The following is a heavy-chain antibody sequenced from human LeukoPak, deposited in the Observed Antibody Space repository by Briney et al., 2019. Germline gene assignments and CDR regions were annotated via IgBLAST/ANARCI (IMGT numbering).Heavy chain of an antibody. J-gene: IGHJ4*02. D-gene: IGHD2-21*02. V-gene: IGHV4-59*01. Sequence: SETLSLTCIVPGASMSSYYWSWIRQPPGKGLEWIAYIYYSGTTNYNPSLMSRVTISVDTSKNQFSLKLNSVTAADTAVYYCAVLPGKSGTASYWGQGTLVTVSS. CDR2: IYYSGTT. CDR1: GASMSSYY. CDR3: AVLPGKSGTASY.